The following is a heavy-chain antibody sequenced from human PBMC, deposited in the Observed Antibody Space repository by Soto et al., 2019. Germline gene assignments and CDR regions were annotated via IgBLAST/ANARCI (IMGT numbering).Heavy chain of an antibody. D-gene: IGHD3-10*01. J-gene: IGHJ4*02. CDR3: ASSVWFGELGGHFDY. Sequence: QVQLVQSGAEVKKPGSSVKVSCKASGGTFSSYTISWVRQAPGQGLEWMGRIITILGIANYAQKFQGRVTITADKSTSTAYMELSSLRSEDTAVYYWASSVWFGELGGHFDYWGQGTLVTVSS. CDR1: GGTFSSYT. CDR2: IITILGIA. V-gene: IGHV1-69*02.